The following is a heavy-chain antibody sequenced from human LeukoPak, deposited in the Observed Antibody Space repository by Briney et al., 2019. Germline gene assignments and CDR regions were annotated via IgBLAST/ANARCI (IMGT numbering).Heavy chain of an antibody. J-gene: IGHJ4*02. V-gene: IGHV4-59*11. D-gene: IGHD3-16*01. CDR1: DDSFSTHY. CDR2: ISSIGST. CDR3: ARGVGVTFGTRLAYYFDY. Sequence: PSETLSLTCSVSDDSFSTHYWTWIRQPPGKGLEWIGYISSIGSTNYNASLKSRVNISVDTSKKQFSLKMSSVTAADTAVYYCARGVGVTFGTRLAYYFDYWGQGTLVTVSS.